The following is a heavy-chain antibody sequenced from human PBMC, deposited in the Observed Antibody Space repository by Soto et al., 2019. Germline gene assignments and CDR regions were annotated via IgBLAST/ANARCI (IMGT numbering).Heavy chain of an antibody. J-gene: IGHJ3*02. D-gene: IGHD1-26*01. V-gene: IGHV1-69*13. CDR2: IIPIFGTA. CDR1: GGTFSSYA. CDR3: ARVGSYRILGPRSDWETFDI. Sequence: SVKVSCKASGGTFSSYAISWVRQAPGQGLEWMGGIIPIFGTANYAQKFQGRVTITADESTSTAYMELSSLRSEDTAVYYCARVGSYRILGPRSDWETFDIWGQGTMVTVSS.